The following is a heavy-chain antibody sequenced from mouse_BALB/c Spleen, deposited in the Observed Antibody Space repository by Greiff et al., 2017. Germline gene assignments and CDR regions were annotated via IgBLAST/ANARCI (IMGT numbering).Heavy chain of an antibody. CDR1: GFTFSSYW. J-gene: IGHJ3*01. D-gene: IGHD2-13*01. V-gene: IGHV6-3*01. Sequence: VQLKESGGGLVQPGGSMKLSCVASGFTFSSYWMSWVRQSPEKGLEWVAEIRLKSDNYATHYAESVKGKFTIPRDDSKSRLYLQMNSLRAEDTGIYYCTGTTWFAYWGQGTLVTVSA. CDR2: IRLKSDNYAT. CDR3: TGTTWFAY.